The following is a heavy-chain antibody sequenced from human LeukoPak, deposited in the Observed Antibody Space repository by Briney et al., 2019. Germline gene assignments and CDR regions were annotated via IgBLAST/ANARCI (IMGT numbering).Heavy chain of an antibody. V-gene: IGHV4-59*01. CDR3: VKFGVDYDMGV. J-gene: IGHJ6*02. CDR2: IHYSGRA. D-gene: IGHD3-16*01. Sequence: SETLSLTCTVSGDSISGSYWTWVRQPPGQGLEWIWQIHYSGRAAYNPSLKRRITISVDTSKNQMSLTLTSVTAADTAIYYCVKFGVDYDMGVWGQGTTVTVSS. CDR1: GDSISGSY.